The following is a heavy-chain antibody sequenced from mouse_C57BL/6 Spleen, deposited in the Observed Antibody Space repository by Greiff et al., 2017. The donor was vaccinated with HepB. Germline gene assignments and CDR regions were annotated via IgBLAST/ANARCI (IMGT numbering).Heavy chain of an antibody. CDR2: IYPSDSET. CDR1: GYTFTSYW. D-gene: IGHD1-1*01. J-gene: IGHJ3*01. Sequence: QVQLQQPGAELVRPGSSVKLSCKASGYTFTSYWMDWVKQRPGQGLEWIGNIYPSDSETHYNQKFKDKATLTVDKSSSTAYMQLSSLTSEDSAVYYCALTDMTTVAPLAYWGQGTLVTVSA. CDR3: ALTDMTTVAPLAY. V-gene: IGHV1-61*01.